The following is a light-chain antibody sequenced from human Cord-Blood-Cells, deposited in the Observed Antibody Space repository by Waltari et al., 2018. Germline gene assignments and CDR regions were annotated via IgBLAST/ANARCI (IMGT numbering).Light chain of an antibody. Sequence: EIVLTQSPATLSLSPGERATLSCRARQRVSSYLAWYQQKPGQAPRLLIYDASNRATGIPARFSGSGSGTDFPLTISSLEPEDFAVYYCQQRSNWPLTFGGGTKVEIK. CDR2: DAS. V-gene: IGKV3-11*01. CDR3: QQRSNWPLT. CDR1: QRVSSY. J-gene: IGKJ4*01.